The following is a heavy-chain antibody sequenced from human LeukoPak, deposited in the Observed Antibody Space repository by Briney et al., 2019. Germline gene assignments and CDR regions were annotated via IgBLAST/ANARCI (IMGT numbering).Heavy chain of an antibody. V-gene: IGHV3-21*01. Sequence: GGSLRLSCAASGFTFSSYSMNWVRQAPGQGLEWVSSIGSSSSYIYYADSVKGRFTISRDNAENSLYLQMNSLRAEDTAVYYCARAYYDFWSGSLHFDYWGQGTLVTVSS. J-gene: IGHJ4*02. CDR3: ARAYYDFWSGSLHFDY. CDR1: GFTFSSYS. CDR2: IGSSSSYI. D-gene: IGHD3-3*01.